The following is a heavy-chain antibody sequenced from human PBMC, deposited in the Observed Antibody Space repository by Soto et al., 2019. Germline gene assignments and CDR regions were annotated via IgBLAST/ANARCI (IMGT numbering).Heavy chain of an antibody. J-gene: IGHJ4*02. Sequence: QVQLVQSGAEVKKPGASVKVSCKASGYTFTTYYMHWVRQAPGQGIEWMGVINPSGGSTSYAQKFQGRVTVTRDTSTSTLYMELSSLRSEDTAVYYCAREGDGYNLGPSVDFDYWGQGTLVTVSS. CDR3: AREGDGYNLGPSVDFDY. CDR1: GYTFTTYY. V-gene: IGHV1-46*01. CDR2: INPSGGST. D-gene: IGHD5-12*01.